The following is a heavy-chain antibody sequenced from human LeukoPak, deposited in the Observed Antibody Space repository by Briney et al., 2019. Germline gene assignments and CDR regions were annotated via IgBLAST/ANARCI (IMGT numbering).Heavy chain of an antibody. CDR2: IYYSGST. CDR1: GGSISSSSYY. Sequence: SETLSLTCTVSGGSISSSSYYWGWIRQPPGKGLEWIGSIYYSGSTYYNPSLKSRVTISVDTSKNQFSLKLTSVTAADTAVYYCARGHSIEPYYYYYMDVWGEGTTVTVSS. V-gene: IGHV4-39*07. D-gene: IGHD4-11*01. J-gene: IGHJ6*03. CDR3: ARGHSIEPYYYYYMDV.